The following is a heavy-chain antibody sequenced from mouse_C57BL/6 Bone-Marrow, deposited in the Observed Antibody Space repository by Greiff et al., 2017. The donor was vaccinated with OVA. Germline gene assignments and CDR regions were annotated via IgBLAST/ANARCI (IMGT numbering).Heavy chain of an antibody. Sequence: VQLQQPGAELVKPGASVKLSCKASGYTFTSYWMHWVKQRPGQGLEWIGMIHPNSGSTNYNEKFKSKATLTVDKSSSTAYMQLSSLTSEDSAVYYGAIEEITTVVATNAMDYWGQGTSVTVSA. CDR3: AIEEITTVVATNAMDY. CDR2: IHPNSGST. CDR1: GYTFTSYW. D-gene: IGHD1-1*01. J-gene: IGHJ4*01. V-gene: IGHV1-64*01.